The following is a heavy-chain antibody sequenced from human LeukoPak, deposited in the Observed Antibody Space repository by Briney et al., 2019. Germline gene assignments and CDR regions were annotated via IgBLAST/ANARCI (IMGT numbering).Heavy chain of an antibody. D-gene: IGHD6-13*01. CDR1: GFTFSSYA. CDR2: ISGSGGST. CDR3: AKGHSGVAAAGTGERYYCYMDV. Sequence: GGSLRLSCAASGFTFSSYAMSWVRQAPGKGLEWVSAISGSGGSTYYADSVKGRFTISRDNSKNTLYLQMNSLRAEDTAVYYCAKGHSGVAAAGTGERYYCYMDVWGKGTTVTVSS. V-gene: IGHV3-23*01. J-gene: IGHJ6*03.